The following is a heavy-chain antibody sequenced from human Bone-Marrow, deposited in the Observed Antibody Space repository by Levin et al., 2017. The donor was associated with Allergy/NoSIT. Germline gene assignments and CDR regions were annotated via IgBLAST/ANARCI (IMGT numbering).Heavy chain of an antibody. V-gene: IGHV3-7*04. CDR1: GFTFSNYW. J-gene: IGHJ4*02. D-gene: IGHD1-26*01. Sequence: GGSLRLSCAASGFTFSNYWMSWVRQAPGKGLEWVASIKQDGSEKYYVDSVKGRFTISRDNAKNSLFLQMNSLSAEDTAVYYCARGNQWEPLFHWGQGTLVTVSS. CDR3: ARGNQWEPLFH. CDR2: IKQDGSEK.